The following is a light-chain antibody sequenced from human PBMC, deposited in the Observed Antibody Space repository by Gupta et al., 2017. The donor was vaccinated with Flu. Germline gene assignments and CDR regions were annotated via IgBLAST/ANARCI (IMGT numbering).Light chain of an antibody. Sequence: EIVLTQSPATLSLSPGESATLSCRASQSVSSYLAWYQQKPGQAPRLLIYDASNRATGFPGRFSGSGSGTEFTLTISSREPEDFAVYYCQHRSNCPLTFGQGTKVEIK. CDR1: QSVSSY. V-gene: IGKV3-11*01. CDR2: DAS. CDR3: QHRSNCPLT. J-gene: IGKJ1*01.